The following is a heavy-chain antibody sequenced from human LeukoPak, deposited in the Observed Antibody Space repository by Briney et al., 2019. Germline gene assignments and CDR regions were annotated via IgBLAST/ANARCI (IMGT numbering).Heavy chain of an antibody. D-gene: IGHD6-13*01. CDR1: GGSISSSSYY. CDR2: FYHGGST. CDR3: AREGIAAAGTGVFDP. J-gene: IGHJ5*02. V-gene: IGHV4-39*07. Sequence: SETLSLTCTVSGGSISSSSYYWGWIRQPPGKGLEWIGTFYHGGSTYYNPSLKSRVTISVDTSKNQFSLKLSSVTAADTAVYYCAREGIAAAGTGVFDPWGQGTLVTVSS.